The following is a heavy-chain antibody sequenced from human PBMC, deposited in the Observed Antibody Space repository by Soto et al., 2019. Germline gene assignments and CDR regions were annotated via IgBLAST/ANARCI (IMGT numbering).Heavy chain of an antibody. V-gene: IGHV3-21*01. D-gene: IGHD6-13*01. CDR1: GFTFSTYG. J-gene: IGHJ6*02. CDR2: ISSGSEYI. CDR3: ATDGAAGSVMEV. Sequence: EMQLVESGGGLVKPGGSLRLSCAASGFTFSTYGMNWVRQAPGKGLEWVSSISSGSEYIYYADSLKGRLTISRDYARNSLYLQLNSLRAEETAVYYCATDGAAGSVMEVWGQGTTVTVSS.